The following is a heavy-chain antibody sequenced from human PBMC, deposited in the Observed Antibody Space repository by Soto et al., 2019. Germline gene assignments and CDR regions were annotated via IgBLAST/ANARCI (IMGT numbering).Heavy chain of an antibody. D-gene: IGHD2-2*01. Sequence: SETLSLTCTFSGGSISSYYWSLIRQPPGKGLEWIGYIYYSGSTNYNPSLKSRVTISVDTSKNQFSLKLSSVTAADTAVYYCARGVRDIVVVPAAMRDYYYYMDVWGKGTTVTVSS. CDR2: IYYSGST. CDR3: ARGVRDIVVVPAAMRDYYYYMDV. J-gene: IGHJ6*03. V-gene: IGHV4-59*01. CDR1: GGSISSYY.